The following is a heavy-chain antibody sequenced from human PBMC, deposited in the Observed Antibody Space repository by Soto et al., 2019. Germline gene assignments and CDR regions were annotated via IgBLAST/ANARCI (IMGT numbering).Heavy chain of an antibody. CDR3: VGKWFDF. V-gene: IGHV3-53*01. CDR2: IYSAGGT. CDR1: EFSVGDNF. J-gene: IGHJ5*01. Sequence: GGSLRLSCAVSEFSVGDNFMNWVRQAPGKGLEWVSVIYSAGGTSYADSVKGRFTISRDISKNKMFLHMSSLRADDTAVYYCVGKWFDFWGQGTLVTVYS.